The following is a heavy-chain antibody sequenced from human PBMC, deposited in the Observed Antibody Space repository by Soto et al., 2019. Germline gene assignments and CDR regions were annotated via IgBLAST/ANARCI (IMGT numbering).Heavy chain of an antibody. CDR2: IYYSGST. V-gene: IGHV4-59*01. CDR1: GGSISSYY. D-gene: IGHD3-9*01. Sequence: QVQLQESGPGLVKPSETLSLTCTVSGGSISSYYWSWIRQPPGKGLEWIGYIYYSGSTNYNPSLNSRVTISADTSKTQCSLKLSSVTAAATAVYYCARRYGDAFDIWGQGTMVTVSS. J-gene: IGHJ3*02. CDR3: ARRYGDAFDI.